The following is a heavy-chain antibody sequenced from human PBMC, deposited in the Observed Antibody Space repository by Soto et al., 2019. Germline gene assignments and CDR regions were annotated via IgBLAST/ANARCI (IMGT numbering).Heavy chain of an antibody. Sequence: SETLSLTCFVSGYSITAGGYYWSWIRHHPGKGLEWTGSFYSSGSIIYNPSLRSRVSISGDTSSNQFSMSLTSVTAADTARYYCARMYSSGSGWFHPWGQGTLVTSPQ. CDR1: GYSITAGGYY. D-gene: IGHD6-19*01. V-gene: IGHV4-31*03. J-gene: IGHJ5*02. CDR2: FYSSGSI. CDR3: ARMYSSGSGWFHP.